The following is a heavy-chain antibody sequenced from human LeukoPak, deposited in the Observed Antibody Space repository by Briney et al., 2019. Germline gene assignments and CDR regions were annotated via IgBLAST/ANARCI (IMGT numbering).Heavy chain of an antibody. CDR1: GGSISSYY. V-gene: IGHV4-59*04. D-gene: IGHD6-19*01. CDR3: ARQAVAGTDY. Sequence: SETLSLTCTVSGGSISSYYWSWIRQPPGKGLEWIGYIYYSGSTYYNPSLKSRVTISVDTSKNQFSLKLSSVTAADTAVYYCARQAVAGTDYWGQGTLVTVSS. CDR2: IYYSGST. J-gene: IGHJ4*02.